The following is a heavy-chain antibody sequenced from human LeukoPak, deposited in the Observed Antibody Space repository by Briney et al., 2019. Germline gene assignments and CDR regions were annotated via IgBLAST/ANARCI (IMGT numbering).Heavy chain of an antibody. V-gene: IGHV5-51*01. CDR1: GYRFTSYW. CDR2: IYPGDSDT. CDR3: GRRRGSGSYYMDPYFDY. Sequence: GGSLQISCQGSGYRFTSYWIGWVRPVPGKGLEWVGIIYPGDSDTRYSPSFQGQVTISADKSISTVYLQWSSLKASDTAMYYCGRRRGSGSYYMDPYFDYWGQGTLVTVSS. J-gene: IGHJ4*02. D-gene: IGHD3-10*01.